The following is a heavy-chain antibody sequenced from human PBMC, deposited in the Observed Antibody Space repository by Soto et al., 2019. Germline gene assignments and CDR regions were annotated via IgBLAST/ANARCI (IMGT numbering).Heavy chain of an antibody. CDR1: GYTFTSYY. CDR3: ARAVRPRGSYYYYMDV. D-gene: IGHD3-10*01. CDR2: INPSGGST. V-gene: IGHV1-46*03. J-gene: IGHJ6*03. Sequence: ASVKVSCKASGYTFTSYYMHWVRQAPGQGLEWMGIINPSGGSTSYAQKFQGRVTMTRDTSTSTVYMELSSLRSEDTAVYYCARAVRPRGSYYYYMDVWGKGTTVTVSS.